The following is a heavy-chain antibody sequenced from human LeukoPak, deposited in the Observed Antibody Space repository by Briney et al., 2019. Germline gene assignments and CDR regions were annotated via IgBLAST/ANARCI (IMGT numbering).Heavy chain of an antibody. V-gene: IGHV3-7*01. CDR2: MKYDGSEK. CDR1: GFTFSSYW. D-gene: IGHD6-13*01. J-gene: IGHJ4*02. Sequence: GGSLRLSCAASGFTFSSYWMSWVRQAPGKGLEWVANMKYDGSEKYYADSVKGRFTISRDNAKNSLYLQMNSLRAEDTAVYYCARDIEAAGLFLDYWGQGTLVTVSS. CDR3: ARDIEAAGLFLDY.